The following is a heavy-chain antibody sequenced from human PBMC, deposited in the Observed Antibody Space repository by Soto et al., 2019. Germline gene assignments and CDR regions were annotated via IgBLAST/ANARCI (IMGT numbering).Heavy chain of an antibody. V-gene: IGHV1-69*01. D-gene: IGHD5-12*01. CDR3: ARDNDEWLRFSPLRV. Sequence: QVQLVHSGAEVKNPGSSVKVSCKASGGTFSSYAISWVRQAHGQGLEWMGGIIPIFGTANYAQKFQGRVTNTGDESTSTAYMSLRSLRSEDTAVYYCARDNDEWLRFSPLRVWGQGTLVTVST. CDR1: GGTFSSYA. J-gene: IGHJ4*02. CDR2: IIPIFGTA.